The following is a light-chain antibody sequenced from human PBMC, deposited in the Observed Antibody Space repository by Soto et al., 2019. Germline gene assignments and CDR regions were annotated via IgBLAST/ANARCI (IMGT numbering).Light chain of an antibody. CDR3: MQGTHWPYT. J-gene: IGKJ2*01. CDR2: KVS. V-gene: IGKV2D-30*01. Sequence: DVVMTQSPLSLPVTLGQPASISCRSSQSLVYSDGNTYLSWFQQRPGHSPRRLIYKVSNCDSGVPDRFSGSGSGTDFTLKISRVEAEDVGVYYCMQGTHWPYTFGQGTKLEIK. CDR1: QSLVYSDGNTY.